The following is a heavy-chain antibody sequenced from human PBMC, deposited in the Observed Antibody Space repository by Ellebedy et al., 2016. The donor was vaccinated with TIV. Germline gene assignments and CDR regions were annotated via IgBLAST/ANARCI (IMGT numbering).Heavy chain of an antibody. CDR2: IYHSGST. Sequence: SETLSLXXAVSGGSISSSNWWSWVRQPPGKGLEWIGEIYHSGSTNYNPSLKSRVTISVDTSKNQFSLKLSSVTAADTAVYYCARGDYDSSGYYQYYFDYWGQGTLVTVSS. CDR3: ARGDYDSSGYYQYYFDY. D-gene: IGHD3-22*01. V-gene: IGHV4-4*02. CDR1: GGSISSSNW. J-gene: IGHJ4*02.